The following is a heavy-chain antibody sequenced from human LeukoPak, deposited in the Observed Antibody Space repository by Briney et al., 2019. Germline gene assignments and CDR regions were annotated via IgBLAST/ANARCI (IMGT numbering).Heavy chain of an antibody. D-gene: IGHD3-9*01. Sequence: GGSLRLSCAASGFTFSSYAMSWVRQAPGKGLEWVSAISGSGGSTYYADSAKGRFTISRDNSKNTLYLQMNSLRAEDTAVYYCAKSGHYDILTGYASWGQGTLVTVSS. CDR1: GFTFSSYA. J-gene: IGHJ4*02. CDR3: AKSGHYDILTGYAS. CDR2: ISGSGGST. V-gene: IGHV3-23*01.